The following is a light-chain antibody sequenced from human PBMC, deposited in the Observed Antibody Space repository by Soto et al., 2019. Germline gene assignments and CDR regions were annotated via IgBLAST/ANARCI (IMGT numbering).Light chain of an antibody. CDR2: GAS. V-gene: IGKV1-5*01. CDR1: QSVRNR. J-gene: IGKJ5*01. CDR3: QQYNSYLIT. Sequence: EIVMTQSPSTLSASVGDRVTLTCGASQSVRNRLAWFQQKPGKAPRLLVYGASSLESGVPSRFSGSGSGTEFTLTISSLQPDDFAAYYCQQYNSYLITFGQGTRLEIK.